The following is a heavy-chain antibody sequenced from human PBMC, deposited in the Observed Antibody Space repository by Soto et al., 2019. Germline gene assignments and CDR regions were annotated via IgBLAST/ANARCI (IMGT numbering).Heavy chain of an antibody. CDR3: AHHPYYGLAPYSFDY. Sequence: QITLKESGPTLVKPTQTLTLTCTFSGFSLSTSGVGVGWIRQPPGKALEWLAVIYWDDDKRSSSSLKSRLTIPKDTSKNRVVLTMTNMDPVDTATYYCAHHPYYGLAPYSFDYWGQGILVTVSS. CDR2: IYWDDDK. D-gene: IGHD3-10*01. J-gene: IGHJ4*02. CDR1: GFSLSTSGVG. V-gene: IGHV2-5*02.